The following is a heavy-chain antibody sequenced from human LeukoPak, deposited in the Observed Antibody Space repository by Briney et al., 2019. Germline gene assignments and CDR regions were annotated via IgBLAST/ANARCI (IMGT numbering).Heavy chain of an antibody. D-gene: IGHD3-10*01. CDR1: GGSISSGKW. Sequence: SGTLSLTCMVSGGSISSGKWWSWVRQPPGKGLEWFRENHHTGNTNYNPSLKSRVTISIDKSKNQFSLQLSSLTAADTAVYYCARNGHYSLDYWGQGILVTVSS. V-gene: IGHV4-4*02. CDR2: NHHTGNT. CDR3: ARNGHYSLDY. J-gene: IGHJ4*02.